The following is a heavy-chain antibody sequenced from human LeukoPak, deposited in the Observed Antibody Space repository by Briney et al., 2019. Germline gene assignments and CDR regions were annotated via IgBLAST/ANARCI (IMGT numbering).Heavy chain of an antibody. CDR2: IIPIFGTA. D-gene: IGHD3-10*01. CDR3: AREYGSGSPDNWFDP. J-gene: IGHJ5*02. V-gene: IGHV1-69*05. CDR1: GGTFSSYA. Sequence: SVTVSCKASGGTFSSYAISWVRQAPGQGLEWMGGIIPIFGTANYAQKFQGRVTITTDESTSTAYMELSSLRSEDTAVYYCAREYGSGSPDNWFDPWGQGTLVTVSS.